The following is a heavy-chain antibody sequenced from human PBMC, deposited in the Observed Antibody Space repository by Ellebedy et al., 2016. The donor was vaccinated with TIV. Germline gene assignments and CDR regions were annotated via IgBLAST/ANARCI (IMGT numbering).Heavy chain of an antibody. D-gene: IGHD1-26*01. CDR1: GGSISSDY. CDR2: VHYSGST. Sequence: MPSETLSLTCSVSGGSISSDYWSWIRQPAGKGLEWIGYVHYSGSTNYNPSLKSRVTISADTSKNQFSLKLRSVTAADTALYYCARGSGRARVDYYYYYGMDVWGQGTTVTVSS. CDR3: ARGSGRARVDYYYYYGMDV. J-gene: IGHJ6*02. V-gene: IGHV4-59*01.